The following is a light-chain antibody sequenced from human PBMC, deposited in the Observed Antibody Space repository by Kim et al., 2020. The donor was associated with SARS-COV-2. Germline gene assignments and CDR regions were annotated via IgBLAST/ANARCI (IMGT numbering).Light chain of an antibody. V-gene: IGKV3-20*01. Sequence: SPGERGTLSCRASHSVSSSSLAWYQQTPGQPPRLLIYGASNRATGIPDRFSGSGSGTDFTLTISRLEPEDFAVYYCQQYGNSPRTFGQGTKVDIK. J-gene: IGKJ1*01. CDR2: GAS. CDR3: QQYGNSPRT. CDR1: HSVSSSS.